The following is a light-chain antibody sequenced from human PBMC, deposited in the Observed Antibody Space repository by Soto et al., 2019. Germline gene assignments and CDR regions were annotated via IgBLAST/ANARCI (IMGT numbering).Light chain of an antibody. CDR2: KDR. CDR1: ALPKQY. Sequence: SYELTQPPSVSVSPGQTARITCSGDALPKQYAYWYQQKPGQAPVLVIYKDRERPSGIPERFAGSSSGTTVTVTISGVQAEDEADYYCQSADSSGTYRVFGGGTKLTVL. V-gene: IGLV3-25*03. CDR3: QSADSSGTYRV. J-gene: IGLJ2*01.